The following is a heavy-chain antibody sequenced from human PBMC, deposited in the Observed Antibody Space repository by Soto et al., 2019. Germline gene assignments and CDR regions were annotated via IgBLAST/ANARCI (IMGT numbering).Heavy chain of an antibody. CDR3: ARLTPY. CDR2: IKGDGGTK. CDR1: GFTFSSYS. V-gene: IGHV3-23*01. J-gene: IGHJ4*02. D-gene: IGHD2-15*01. Sequence: GGSLRLSCAASGFTFSSYSMSWVRQAPGEGLVWVSGIKGDGGTKNYADSVKGRFTISRDNAKNSVYLQMNSLRAEDTAVYYCARLTPYWGQGTQVTVSS.